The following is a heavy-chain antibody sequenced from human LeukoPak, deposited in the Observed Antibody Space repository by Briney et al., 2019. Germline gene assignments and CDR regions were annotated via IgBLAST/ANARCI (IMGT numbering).Heavy chain of an antibody. CDR1: GFTFSSYA. V-gene: IGHV3-23*01. J-gene: IGHJ4*02. CDR3: AKGDVVVPAAMLLDY. CDR2: ISGSGGST. Sequence: GGSLRLSCAASGFTFSSYAMSWVRQAPGKGLEWVSAISGSGGSTYYADSVKGRFTISRDNSKNTLYLQMNSLRAEDTAVYYCAKGDVVVPAAMLLDYWGQGTLVTVPS. D-gene: IGHD2-2*01.